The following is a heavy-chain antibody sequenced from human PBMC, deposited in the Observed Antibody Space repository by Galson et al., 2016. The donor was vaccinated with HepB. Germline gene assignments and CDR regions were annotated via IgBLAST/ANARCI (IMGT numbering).Heavy chain of an antibody. CDR2: IWTDGSNK. Sequence: SLRLSCAASAFTFCNYGMHWVRQAPGKGLEWVAGIWTDGSNKYYGGSVKGRFTISRDNSKNTLYLQMNSLRAEDTAVYYCAKSKGGVWSYYFDYWGQGTLVTVSS. CDR1: AFTFCNYG. D-gene: IGHD6-19*01. CDR3: AKSKGGVWSYYFDY. J-gene: IGHJ4*02. V-gene: IGHV3-33*06.